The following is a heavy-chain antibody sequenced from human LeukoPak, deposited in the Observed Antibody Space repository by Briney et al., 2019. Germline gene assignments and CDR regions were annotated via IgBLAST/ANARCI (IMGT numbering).Heavy chain of an antibody. D-gene: IGHD6-6*01. CDR1: GGSISTYY. V-gene: IGHV4-4*09. CDR3: ARHDAGIAARPFDN. Sequence: SETLSLTCTVSGGSISTYYWSWIRRPPGKGLEWIAYIHASGPTIYNPSLKSRITISVDTSKNQFSLKLSSVTAADTAVYYCARHDAGIAARPFDNWGQGTLVTVSS. J-gene: IGHJ4*02. CDR2: IHASGPT.